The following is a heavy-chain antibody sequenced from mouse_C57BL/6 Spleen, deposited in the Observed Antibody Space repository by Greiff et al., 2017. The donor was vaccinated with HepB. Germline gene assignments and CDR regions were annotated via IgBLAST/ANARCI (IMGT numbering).Heavy chain of an antibody. D-gene: IGHD2-1*01. J-gene: IGHJ1*03. V-gene: IGHV2-2*01. Sequence: VQLKESGPGLVQPSQSLSITCTVSGFSLTSYGVHWVRQSPGKGLEWLGVIWSGGSTDYNAAFISRLSISKDNSTSQVFFKMNSLQADDTAIYYCARNWIYYGNYGYFDVWGTGTTVTVAS. CDR1: GFSLTSYG. CDR2: IWSGGST. CDR3: ARNWIYYGNYGYFDV.